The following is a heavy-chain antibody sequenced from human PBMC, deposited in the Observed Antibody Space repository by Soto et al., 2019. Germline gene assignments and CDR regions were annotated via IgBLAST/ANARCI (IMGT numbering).Heavy chain of an antibody. Sequence: GASVKVSCKASGYTFTSYGISWVRQAPGQGLEWMGWISAYNGNTNYAQKLQGRVTMTTDTSTSTAYMELRSLRSDDTAVYYCARDREWYCSSTSCYFIPFDYWGQGTLVTVSS. CDR2: ISAYNGNT. D-gene: IGHD2-2*01. J-gene: IGHJ4*02. CDR3: ARDREWYCSSTSCYFIPFDY. V-gene: IGHV1-18*01. CDR1: GYTFTSYG.